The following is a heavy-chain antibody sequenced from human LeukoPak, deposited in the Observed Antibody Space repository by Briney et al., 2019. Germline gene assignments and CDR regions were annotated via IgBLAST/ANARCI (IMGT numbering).Heavy chain of an antibody. CDR2: INAGNGNT. V-gene: IGHV1-3*01. D-gene: IGHD6-19*01. J-gene: IGHJ3*02. CDR1: GYTFTSYA. CDR3: ARFPLYSSGWGALSAFDI. Sequence: GASVKVSCKASGYTFTSYAVHWVRQAPGQRLEWMGWINAGNGNTKYSQKFQGRVTITRDTSASTAYMELSSLRSEDTAVYYCARFPLYSSGWGALSAFDIWGQGTMVTVSS.